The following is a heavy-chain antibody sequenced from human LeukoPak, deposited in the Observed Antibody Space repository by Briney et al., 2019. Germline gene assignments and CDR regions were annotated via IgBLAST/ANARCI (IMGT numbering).Heavy chain of an antibody. CDR1: GFAFSSYN. J-gene: IGHJ4*02. D-gene: IGHD2-2*02. V-gene: IGHV3-21*01. CDR3: AKPSGYCSSTSCYTFDY. Sequence: GGSLRLSCAVSGFAFSSYNMNWVRQSPGKGLEWVSSISSGSGYMYYADSVKGRFTISRDNSKNTLYLQMNSLRAEDTAVYYCAKPSGYCSSTSCYTFDYWGQGTLVTVSS. CDR2: ISSGSGYM.